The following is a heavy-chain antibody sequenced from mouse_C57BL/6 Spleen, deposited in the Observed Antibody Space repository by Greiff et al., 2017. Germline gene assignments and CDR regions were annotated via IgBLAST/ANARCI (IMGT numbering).Heavy chain of an antibody. D-gene: IGHD1-1*01. CDR2: IRNKANGYTT. J-gene: IGHJ4*01. CDR1: GFTFTDYY. Sequence: EVMLVESGGGLVQPGASLRLSCAASGFTFTDYYMSWVRQPPGKAPAWLALIRNKANGYTTEYTASVKGRFTISRDNSQNILYLQMNTLRAEDSATYYCVKARTTGAMDYWGQGTSVTVSS. V-gene: IGHV7-4*01. CDR3: VKARTTGAMDY.